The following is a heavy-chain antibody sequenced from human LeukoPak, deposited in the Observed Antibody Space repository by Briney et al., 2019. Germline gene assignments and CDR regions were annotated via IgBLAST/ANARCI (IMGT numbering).Heavy chain of an antibody. CDR2: IYTSGST. V-gene: IGHV4-4*07. Sequence: SETLSLTCAVYGGSFSGYYWSWIRQPAGKGLEWIGRIYTSGSTNYNPSLKSRVTMSVDTSKNQFSLKLSSVTAADTAVYYCAREDYDILTGYYPLDYWGQGTLVTVSS. J-gene: IGHJ4*02. D-gene: IGHD3-9*01. CDR3: AREDYDILTGYYPLDY. CDR1: GGSFSGYY.